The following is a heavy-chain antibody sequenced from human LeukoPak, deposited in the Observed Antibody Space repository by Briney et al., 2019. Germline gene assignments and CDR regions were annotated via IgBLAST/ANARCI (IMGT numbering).Heavy chain of an antibody. CDR1: GGTFSSYA. D-gene: IGHD2/OR15-2a*01. CDR3: ARGPFAYYFDY. CDR2: TIPIFGTA. J-gene: IGHJ4*02. V-gene: IGHV1-69*05. Sequence: ASVKVSCKASGGTFSSYAISWVRQAPGQGLEWMGGTIPIFGTANYAQKFQGRVTITTDESTSTAYMELSSLRSEDTAVYYCARGPFAYYFDYWGQGTLVTVSS.